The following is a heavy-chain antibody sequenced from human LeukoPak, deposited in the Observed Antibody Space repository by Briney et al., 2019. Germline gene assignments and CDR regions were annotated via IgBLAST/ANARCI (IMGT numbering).Heavy chain of an antibody. D-gene: IGHD3-22*01. V-gene: IGHV3-53*01. CDR3: ARDSSGYYFDY. CDR2: IYSGGST. CDR1: GFTVSSNY. J-gene: IGHJ4*02. Sequence: PGGSLRLSCAASGFTVSSNYMSWVRQAPGKGLEWVSVIYSGGSTYYADSVKGRFTIPRDNSKNTLYLQMNSLRAEDTAVYYCARDSSGYYFDYWGQGTLVTVSS.